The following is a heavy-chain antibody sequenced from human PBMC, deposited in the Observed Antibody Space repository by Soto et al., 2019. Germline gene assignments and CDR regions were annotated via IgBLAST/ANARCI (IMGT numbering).Heavy chain of an antibody. V-gene: IGHV3-21*06. D-gene: IGHD6-13*01. Sequence: GGSLRLSCAASGFTFTSYTMNWVRQAPGKGLEWVSSISSSSDYIYYADSMKGRVTISRDNAKNSLFLDMNSLTGEDTAVYYCARARVYATGPLDFWGQGTLVT. CDR2: ISSSSDYI. CDR3: ARARVYATGPLDF. J-gene: IGHJ4*02. CDR1: GFTFTSYT.